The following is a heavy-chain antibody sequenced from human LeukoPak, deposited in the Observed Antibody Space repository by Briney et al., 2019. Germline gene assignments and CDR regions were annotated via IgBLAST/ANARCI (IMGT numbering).Heavy chain of an antibody. CDR3: ARDSGEDEDDAFDI. Sequence: PGGSLRLSCVASGFTFSSYSMNWVRQAPGKGLEWVSSIGSSSSYIYYADSVKGRFTISRDNAKNSLYLQMNSLRAEDTAVYYCARDSGEDEDDAFDIWGQGTMVTVSS. CDR2: IGSSSSYI. D-gene: IGHD1-26*01. CDR1: GFTFSSYS. J-gene: IGHJ3*02. V-gene: IGHV3-21*01.